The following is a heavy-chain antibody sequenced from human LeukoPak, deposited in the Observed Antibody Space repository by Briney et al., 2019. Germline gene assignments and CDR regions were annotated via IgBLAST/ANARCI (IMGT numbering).Heavy chain of an antibody. V-gene: IGHV3-33*08. CDR3: ARINSGSYLDY. D-gene: IGHD1-26*01. Sequence: GGSLRLSCAVSGFAFGSEAMSWVRQAPGKGLEWVAVIWHDGSIKYYRDSVKGRFTISRDNSKNTVFLQMNSLTAEDTAIYYCARINSGSYLDYWGQGTLVTVSS. CDR1: GFAFGSEA. CDR2: IWHDGSIK. J-gene: IGHJ4*02.